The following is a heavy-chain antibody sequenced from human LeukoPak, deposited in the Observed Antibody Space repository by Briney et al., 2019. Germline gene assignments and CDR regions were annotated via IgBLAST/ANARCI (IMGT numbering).Heavy chain of an antibody. V-gene: IGHV3-23*01. Sequence: GSLRLSCAASGSTFSSYAMTWVRQAPGKGLAWVSSISKSDGSTYYADSVKGRFTISRDNSKNTVYLHMDSLRVEDTAIYYCARGALIPDFRGQGTLVTVSS. CDR2: ISKSDGST. D-gene: IGHD2-21*01. CDR3: ARGALIPDF. J-gene: IGHJ4*02. CDR1: GSTFSSYA.